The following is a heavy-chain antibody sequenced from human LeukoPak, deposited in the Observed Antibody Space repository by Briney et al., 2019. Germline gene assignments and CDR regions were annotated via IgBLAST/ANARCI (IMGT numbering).Heavy chain of an antibody. J-gene: IGHJ4*02. CDR1: GFTVGSNT. D-gene: IGHD1-26*01. V-gene: IGHV3-66*01. CDR3: ARGGSYYSHDS. CDR2: IYSGGST. Sequence: GGSLRLSCAASGFTVGSNTMSWVRQAPGKGLEWVSIIYSGGSTSYADSVKGRFTISRDNSKNTLYLQMNSLRTEDTAVYYCARGGSYYSHDSWGQGTLVTVSS.